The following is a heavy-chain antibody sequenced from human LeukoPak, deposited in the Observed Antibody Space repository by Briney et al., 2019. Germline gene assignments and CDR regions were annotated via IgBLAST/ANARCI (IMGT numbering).Heavy chain of an antibody. CDR2: INPSGGST. CDR1: GYTFTSYY. J-gene: IGHJ4*02. CDR3: ARDLLIAAAGIRYYFDY. D-gene: IGHD6-13*01. V-gene: IGHV1-46*01. Sequence: ASVKVSCKASGYTFTSYYMHWVRQAPGQGLEWMGIINPSGGSTSYTQKFQGRVTMTRDMSTSTVYMELSSLRSEDTAVYYCARDLLIAAAGIRYYFDYWGRGTLVTVSS.